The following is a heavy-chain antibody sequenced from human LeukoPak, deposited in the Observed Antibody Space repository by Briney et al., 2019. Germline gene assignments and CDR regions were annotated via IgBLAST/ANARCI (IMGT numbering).Heavy chain of an antibody. V-gene: IGHV3-7*03. J-gene: IGHJ4*02. D-gene: IGHD2-15*01. Sequence: GGSLRLSCAASGFTFSSYWMSWVRQAPGKGLEWVANIKQDGSEKYYVDSVKGRFTISRDNAKNSLYLQMNSLRAEDTAVYYCGRVSESLVNGGVSWSFDNWGQGTLVTVSS. CDR2: IKQDGSEK. CDR1: GFTFSSYW. CDR3: GRVSESLVNGGVSWSFDN.